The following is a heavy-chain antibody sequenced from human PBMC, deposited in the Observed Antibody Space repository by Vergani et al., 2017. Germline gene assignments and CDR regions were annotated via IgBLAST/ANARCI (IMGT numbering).Heavy chain of an antibody. V-gene: IGHV5-51*01. J-gene: IGHJ4*02. CDR1: GYSFTSHW. CDR2: IDPGDSDT. Sequence: EVQLVQSGAEVQKPGESLKISCKGSGYSFTSHWIGWVRQMPGKGLELMGIIDPGDSDTRYSPSFQGQVTISADKSISTAYLQWSSLKASDTAIYYCATLYCRGGICPIDYWGQGTLVTVSS. D-gene: IGHD2-15*01. CDR3: ATLYCRGGICPIDY.